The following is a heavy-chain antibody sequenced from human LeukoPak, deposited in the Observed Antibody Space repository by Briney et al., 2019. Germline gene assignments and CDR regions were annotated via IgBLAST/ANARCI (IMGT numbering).Heavy chain of an antibody. CDR3: VRDRAPSQRLELGY. Sequence: SETLSLTCTVSGASLSRYFWSWVRQPPGKGLEWIGHIYQNGSTNLNPSLKSRVTLSIDTSKSQFSLNLTSMSVADTAVYYCVRDRAPSQRLELGYWVPGTLVTVSS. V-gene: IGHV4-59*12. CDR1: GASLSRYF. J-gene: IGHJ4*02. D-gene: IGHD1-7*01. CDR2: IYQNGST.